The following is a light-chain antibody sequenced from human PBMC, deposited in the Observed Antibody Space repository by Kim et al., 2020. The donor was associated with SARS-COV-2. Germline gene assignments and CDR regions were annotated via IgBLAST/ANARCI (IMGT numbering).Light chain of an antibody. CDR1: QSVNSRY. CDR3: QHYGTSLYT. CDR2: STS. Sequence: LSPGERATLSCRASQSVNSRYLAWYQQKPGQAPRLLIYSTSNRATGIPDRFSGSGSGTDFTFTISRLEPEDFALYFCQHYGTSLYTFGQGTKLEI. V-gene: IGKV3-20*01. J-gene: IGKJ2*01.